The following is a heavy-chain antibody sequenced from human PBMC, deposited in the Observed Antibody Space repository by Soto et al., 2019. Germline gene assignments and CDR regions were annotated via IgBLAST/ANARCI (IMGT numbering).Heavy chain of an antibody. D-gene: IGHD3-10*02. CDR1: GGTFNSHT. CDR3: ARDESGSNYVSDYGLDV. V-gene: IGHV1-69*08. Sequence: QVQLVQSGAELKKPGSSVKVSCEASGGTFNSHTIIAWVRQAPGQGPEWMGRIIPTLDILDYAPKFQDRVTNPADRPTTTAFRELPSLVSEDTAAYYSARDESGSNYVSDYGLDVWGQGTMVTVS. J-gene: IGHJ6*02. CDR2: IIPTLDIL.